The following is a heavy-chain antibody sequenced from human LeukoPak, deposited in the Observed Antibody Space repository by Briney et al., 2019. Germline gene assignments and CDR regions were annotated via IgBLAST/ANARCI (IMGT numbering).Heavy chain of an antibody. V-gene: IGHV4-4*07. CDR2: IYTSGST. CDR3: AREYAIAAAGTGFDY. Sequence: TSETLSLICTVSGGSISSYYWSWIRQPAGKGLEWIGRIYTSGSTNYNPSLKSRVTMSVDTSKNQFSLKLSSVTAADTAVYYCAREYAIAAAGTGFDYWGQGTLVTVSS. J-gene: IGHJ4*02. D-gene: IGHD6-13*01. CDR1: GGSISSYY.